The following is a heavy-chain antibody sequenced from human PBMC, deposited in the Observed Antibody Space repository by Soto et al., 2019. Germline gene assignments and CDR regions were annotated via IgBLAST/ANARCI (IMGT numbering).Heavy chain of an antibody. CDR1: GYTFTNYD. Sequence: ASVKVSCKASGYTFTNYDINWVRQATGQGLEWMGWMSPRSGNTGYAQKFQGRVTMTRNTSTSTAYMELSSLRSDDTAVYYCARGAHPGGVYDILTGQHEYYYFYYMDVWGNGTTVTVSS. V-gene: IGHV1-8*01. D-gene: IGHD3-9*01. CDR3: ARGAHPGGVYDILTGQHEYYYFYYMDV. CDR2: MSPRSGNT. J-gene: IGHJ6*03.